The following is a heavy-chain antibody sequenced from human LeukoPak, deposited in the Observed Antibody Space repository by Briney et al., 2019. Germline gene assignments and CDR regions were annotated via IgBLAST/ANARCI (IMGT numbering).Heavy chain of an antibody. J-gene: IGHJ6*02. D-gene: IGHD6-13*01. CDR3: ARDLGYSSSWYVYYYYYGMDV. Sequence: GGSLRLSCAASGLTFSSYWMSWVRQAPGKGLEWVANIKQDGSEKYYVDSVKGRFTISRDNAKNSLYLQMNSLRAEDTAVYYCARDLGYSSSWYVYYYYYGMDVWGQGTTVTVSS. CDR2: IKQDGSEK. CDR1: GLTFSSYW. V-gene: IGHV3-7*01.